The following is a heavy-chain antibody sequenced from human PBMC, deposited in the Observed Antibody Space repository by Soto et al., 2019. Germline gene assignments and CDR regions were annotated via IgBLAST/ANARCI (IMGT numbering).Heavy chain of an antibody. J-gene: IGHJ4*02. V-gene: IGHV5-10-1*01. CDR2: IDPSDSYT. D-gene: IGHD5-18*01. CDR3: ARQKHNVDTVDFDY. Sequence: GESRKISCKGSGYSFTSYWISWVRQMTGKGLEWMGRIDPSDSYTNYSPSFQGHVTISADKSISTAYLQWSSLKASDTAMYYCARQKHNVDTVDFDYWGQGTLVTVSS. CDR1: GYSFTSYW.